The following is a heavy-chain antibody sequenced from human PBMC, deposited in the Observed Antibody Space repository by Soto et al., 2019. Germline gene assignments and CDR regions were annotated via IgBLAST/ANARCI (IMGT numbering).Heavy chain of an antibody. V-gene: IGHV3-74*01. CDR3: TRDPGAYSSTWSFYFDS. D-gene: IGHD6-13*01. CDR2: INTDGSST. Sequence: EVQLVESGGGLVQPGGSLRLSCAASGFTFSRFWMHWVRQAPGKGLVWVSRINTDGSSTTYADSVKGRFTISRDNAKNTLYLQMDSLRAEGTGVYSCTRDPGAYSSTWSFYFDSWGQGTLVTVSS. CDR1: GFTFSRFW. J-gene: IGHJ4*02.